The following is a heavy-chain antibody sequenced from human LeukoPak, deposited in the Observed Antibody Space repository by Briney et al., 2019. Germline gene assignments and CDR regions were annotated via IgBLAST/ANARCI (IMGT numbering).Heavy chain of an antibody. V-gene: IGHV4-4*07. J-gene: IGHJ5*02. D-gene: IGHD2-2*02. CDR1: GGSISSYY. Sequence: PSETLSLTCTVSGGSISSYYWSWIRQPAGKGLEWIGRIYTSGSTNYNPSLKSRVTMSVDTSKNQFSLKLSSVTAADTAVYYCASSFGKHCSSTSCYISWFDPWGQGTLVTVSS. CDR2: IYTSGST. CDR3: ASSFGKHCSSTSCYISWFDP.